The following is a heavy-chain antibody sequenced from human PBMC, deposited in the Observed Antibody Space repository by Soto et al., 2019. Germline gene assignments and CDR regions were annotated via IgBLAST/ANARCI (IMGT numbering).Heavy chain of an antibody. Sequence: TLSLTCVVYGGSFSGHFWSWIRQPPGKGLEWIGEINHSGSANYNPSLKSRVTISVDTSKNQFSLKLTSVTAADTAVYYCAGWAVGIMIFGVPKDYWSQGTQVTVSS. D-gene: IGHD3-3*01. CDR1: GGSFSGHF. CDR3: AGWAVGIMIFGVPKDY. J-gene: IGHJ4*02. V-gene: IGHV4-34*01. CDR2: INHSGSA.